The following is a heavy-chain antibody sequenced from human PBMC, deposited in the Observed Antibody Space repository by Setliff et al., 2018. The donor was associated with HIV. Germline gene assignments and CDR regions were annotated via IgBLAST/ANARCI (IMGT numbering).Heavy chain of an antibody. V-gene: IGHV4-34*01. CDR1: NASFSDYY. D-gene: IGHD4-17*01. Sequence: NPSETLSLTCAVYNASFSDYYRGWSRQAPGKGLEWIGEINQSGSTNYNSSMRSRVTMSINLSKNQFSLKLTSVTAADTAVYYCAVRVYGPIEYWGQGNRVTVSS. J-gene: IGHJ4*02. CDR2: INQSGST. CDR3: AVRVYGPIEY.